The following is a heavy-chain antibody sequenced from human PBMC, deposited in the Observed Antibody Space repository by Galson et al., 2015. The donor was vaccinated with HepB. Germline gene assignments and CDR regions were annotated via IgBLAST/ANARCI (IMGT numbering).Heavy chain of an antibody. J-gene: IGHJ6*02. V-gene: IGHV4-39*07. D-gene: IGHD3-10*01. CDR2: IYYAEST. CDR1: DGPISSSSHY. Sequence: SETLSLTCTVSDGPISSSSHYWGWIRQPPGKGLEWIGSIYYAESTYYNPSLESRVTISVDTSGNRFSLKLTSVTAADTAVYYCAREAFYSGAGSYYQGDDYYYGMDVWGHGTTVTVSS. CDR3: AREAFYSGAGSYYQGDDYYYGMDV.